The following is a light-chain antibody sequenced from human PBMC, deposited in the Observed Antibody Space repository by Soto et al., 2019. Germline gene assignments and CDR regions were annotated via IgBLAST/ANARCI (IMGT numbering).Light chain of an antibody. CDR2: DVT. V-gene: IGLV2-11*01. CDR3: CSYAGTYTLWV. CDR1: SSDVGGYNF. J-gene: IGLJ3*02. Sequence: QSALTQPRSVSGSPGQSVTISCSGTSSDVGGYNFVSWYQQHPGKAPKLIIYDVTKRPSGVPDRFSGSKSGNTASLTVSGLQAEDEADYYCCSYAGTYTLWVFGGGPKLTVL.